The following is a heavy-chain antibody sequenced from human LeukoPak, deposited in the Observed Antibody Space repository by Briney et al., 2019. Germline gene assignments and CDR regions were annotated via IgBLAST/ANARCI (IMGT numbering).Heavy chain of an antibody. CDR3: ARIQYDYVWGSYRSLDY. Sequence: GGSLRLPCAASGFTFSSYAVSWVRQPRGKGLEWVSTISGSGGSTYYADSVKGRFTISRDNAKNSLYLQMNSLRDEDTAVYYCARIQYDYVWGSYRSLDYWGQGTLVTVSS. CDR2: ISGSGGST. D-gene: IGHD3-16*02. CDR1: GFTFSSYA. J-gene: IGHJ4*02. V-gene: IGHV3-23*01.